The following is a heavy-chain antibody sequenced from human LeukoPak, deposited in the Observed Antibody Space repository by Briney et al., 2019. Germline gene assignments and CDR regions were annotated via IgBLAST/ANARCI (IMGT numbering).Heavy chain of an antibody. V-gene: IGHV1-18*01. Sequence: ASVKVSCKASGYTFTSYGISWVRQAPGQGLEWMGWISAYNGNTNYAQKLQGRVTMTTDTSTSTAYMELRSLRSDDTAVYYCARAILLWFGELSAYLDYWGQGTLVTVSS. J-gene: IGHJ4*02. CDR1: GYTFTSYG. D-gene: IGHD3-10*01. CDR3: ARAILLWFGELSAYLDY. CDR2: ISAYNGNT.